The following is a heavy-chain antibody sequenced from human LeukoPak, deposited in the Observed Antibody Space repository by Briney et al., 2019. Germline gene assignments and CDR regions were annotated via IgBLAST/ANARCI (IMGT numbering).Heavy chain of an antibody. CDR2: IDQSGTT. D-gene: IGHD3-10*01. V-gene: IGHV4-34*01. CDR1: GGSFSGYY. J-gene: IGHJ4*02. Sequence: PSETLSLTCVVYGGSFSGYYWSWTRQPPGKGLEWIGEIDQSGTTNYNPSLKSRVTISIDTSKKQFSLTLTSMTAADTAVYYCARVPHYYFGYGYFDTWGQGTRVTVSS. CDR3: ARVPHYYFGYGYFDT.